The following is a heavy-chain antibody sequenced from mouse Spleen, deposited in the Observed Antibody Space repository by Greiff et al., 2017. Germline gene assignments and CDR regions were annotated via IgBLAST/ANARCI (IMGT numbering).Heavy chain of an antibody. Sequence: DVKLVESGGGLVKLGGSLKLSCAASGFTFSSYAMSWVRQTPEKRLEWVATISSGGGNTYYPDSVKGRFTISRDNAKNTLYLQMSSLKSEDTAMYYCASSLYDYDHAMDYWGQGTSVTVSS. D-gene: IGHD2-4*01. CDR1: GFTFSSYA. CDR2: ISSGGGNT. CDR3: ASSLYDYDHAMDY. V-gene: IGHV5-9*04. J-gene: IGHJ4*01.